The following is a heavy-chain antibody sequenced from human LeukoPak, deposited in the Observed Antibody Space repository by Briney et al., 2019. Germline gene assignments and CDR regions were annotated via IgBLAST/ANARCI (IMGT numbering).Heavy chain of an antibody. Sequence: SVKVSCKASGYTFTGYYMHWVRQAPGQGLEWMGWINPNSGGTNYAQKFQGRVTMTRDTSISTAYMELSRLRSDDTAVYYCARVFIAYCGGDCSGGFDYWGQGTLVTVSS. CDR3: ARVFIAYCGGDCSGGFDY. CDR1: GYTFTGYY. D-gene: IGHD2-21*02. V-gene: IGHV1-2*02. J-gene: IGHJ4*02. CDR2: INPNSGGT.